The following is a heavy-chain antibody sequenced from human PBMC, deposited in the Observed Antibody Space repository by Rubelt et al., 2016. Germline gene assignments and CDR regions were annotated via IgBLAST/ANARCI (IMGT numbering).Heavy chain of an antibody. Sequence: QVQLVQSGAEVKKPGASVKVSCKASGYTFTSYYMHWVRQAPGQGLEWMGIINPSGGSTSYAEKCKGRVAMTRDTSTSTVYMELSSLGSEDTAVYYCARSPRYDFEDNWFDPWGQGTLVTVSP. V-gene: IGHV1-46*01. J-gene: IGHJ5*02. CDR2: INPSGGST. CDR3: ARSPRYDFEDNWFDP. CDR1: GYTFTSYY. D-gene: IGHD3-3*01.